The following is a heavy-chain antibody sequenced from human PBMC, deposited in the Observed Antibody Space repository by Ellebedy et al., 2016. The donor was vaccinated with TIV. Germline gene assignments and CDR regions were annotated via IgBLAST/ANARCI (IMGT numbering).Heavy chain of an antibody. CDR1: GFTFSSYG. CDR2: IWYDGSNK. Sequence: GGSLRLXXAASGFTFSSYGMHWVRQAPGKGLEWVAVIWYDGSNKYYADSVKGRFTISRDNAKNSLYLQMNSLRAEDTAVYYCAAIPYYYYGMDVWGQGTTVSVSS. J-gene: IGHJ6*02. D-gene: IGHD2-2*02. V-gene: IGHV3-33*08. CDR3: AAIPYYYYGMDV.